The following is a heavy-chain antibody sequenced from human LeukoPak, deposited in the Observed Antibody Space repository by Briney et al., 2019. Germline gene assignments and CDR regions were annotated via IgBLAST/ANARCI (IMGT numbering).Heavy chain of an antibody. CDR1: GFTFSSYA. J-gene: IGHJ4*02. V-gene: IGHV3-23*01. D-gene: IGHD6-6*01. Sequence: GGSLRLSCAASGFTFSSYAMSWVRQAPGKGLEWVSAIRDSGVTTYYADSVKGRFTISRDNSKNTLYLQMNSLRTEDTAVYFCVSLGYSSSSVRYWGQGTLVTVSS. CDR2: IRDSGVTT. CDR3: VSLGYSSSSVRY.